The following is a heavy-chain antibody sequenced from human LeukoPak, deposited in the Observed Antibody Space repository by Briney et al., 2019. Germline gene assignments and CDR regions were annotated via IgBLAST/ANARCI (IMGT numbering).Heavy chain of an antibody. V-gene: IGHV4-34*01. Sequence: SETLSLTCAVSGGSLSGYYWTWIRQPPGKGLEWIGEINHSGSTNYNPSLKSRVTISVDTSKNQFSLKLSSVTAADTAVYYCARGSSAPTTPFSYYYYYMDVWGKGTTVTVSS. J-gene: IGHJ6*03. D-gene: IGHD6-6*01. CDR3: ARGSSAPTTPFSYYYYYMDV. CDR2: INHSGST. CDR1: GGSLSGYY.